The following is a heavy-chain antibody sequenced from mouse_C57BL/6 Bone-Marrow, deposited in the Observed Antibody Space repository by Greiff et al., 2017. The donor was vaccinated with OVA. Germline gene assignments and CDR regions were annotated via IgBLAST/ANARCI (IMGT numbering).Heavy chain of an antibody. J-gene: IGHJ2*01. D-gene: IGHD1-1*01. CDR2: IDPEDGET. CDR3: ATPPYGSRDY. CDR1: GFNIKDYY. Sequence: VQLQQSGAELVKPGASVKLSCTASGFNIKDYYMHWVKQRTEQGLEWIGRIDPEDGETKYAPKFQSKATITADTSSNTAYLQLSSLTSEDTAVYYCATPPYGSRDYWGQGTTLTVSS. V-gene: IGHV14-2*01.